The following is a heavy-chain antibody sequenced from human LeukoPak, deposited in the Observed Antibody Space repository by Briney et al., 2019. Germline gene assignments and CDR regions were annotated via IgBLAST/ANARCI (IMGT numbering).Heavy chain of an antibody. V-gene: IGHV4-59*01. J-gene: IGHJ6*02. CDR2: IYYSGST. Sequence: SETLSLTCTVSGGSISTYYWSWIRQPPGKGLEWIGYIYYSGSTNYNPSPKSRVTISLDTSKNQFSLKLSSVTAADTAVYYCARDGYGGNSHFDYYYYGMDVWGQGTTVTVSS. CDR1: GGSISTYY. CDR3: ARDGYGGNSHFDYYYYGMDV. D-gene: IGHD4-23*01.